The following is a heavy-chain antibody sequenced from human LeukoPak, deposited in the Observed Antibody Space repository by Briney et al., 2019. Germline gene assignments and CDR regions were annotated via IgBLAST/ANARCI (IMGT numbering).Heavy chain of an antibody. D-gene: IGHD3-22*01. J-gene: IGHJ4*02. CDR2: IYYSGST. CDR1: GGSISSYY. CDR3: ARVPGDYYDSSGSYYFDY. Sequence: SETLSLTCTVSGGSISSYYWSWIRQPPGKGLEWIGYIYYSGSTNYNPSLKSRVTISVDTSKNQFSLKLSSVTAADTAVYYCARVPGDYYDSSGSYYFDYWGQGTLVTVSS. V-gene: IGHV4-59*01.